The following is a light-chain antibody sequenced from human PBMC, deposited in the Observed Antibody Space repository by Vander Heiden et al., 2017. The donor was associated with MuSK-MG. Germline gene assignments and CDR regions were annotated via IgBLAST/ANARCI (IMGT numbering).Light chain of an antibody. CDR1: SSNIRAGYD. Sequence: QSVLTQPPSVSGAPGQRVTIPCTGSSSNIRAGYDVHWYQQHPRTAPKLLIYGNSNRPSGVPDRLSGSKSGTSASLAITGLQAEDEADYYCQSYDSSLSGSVFGGGTKLTVL. V-gene: IGLV1-40*01. CDR3: QSYDSSLSGSV. J-gene: IGLJ2*01. CDR2: GNS.